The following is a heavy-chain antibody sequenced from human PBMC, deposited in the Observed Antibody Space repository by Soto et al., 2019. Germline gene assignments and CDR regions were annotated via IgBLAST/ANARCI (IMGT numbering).Heavy chain of an antibody. Sequence: GGSLRLSCAASGFTFSSYAMHWVRQAPGKGLEWVAVISYDGSNKYYADSVKGRFTISRDNSKNTLYLQMNSLRAEDTAVYYCARESQSIDARQGKYGMDVWGQGTTVTVSS. CDR3: ARESQSIDARQGKYGMDV. J-gene: IGHJ6*02. CDR1: GFTFSSYA. V-gene: IGHV3-30-3*01. CDR2: ISYDGSNK. D-gene: IGHD6-6*01.